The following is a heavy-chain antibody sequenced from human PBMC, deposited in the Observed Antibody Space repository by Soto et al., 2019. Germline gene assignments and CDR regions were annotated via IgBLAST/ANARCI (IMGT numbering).Heavy chain of an antibody. CDR3: ARSLLQGDF. V-gene: IGHV1-46*01. D-gene: IGHD2-21*01. J-gene: IGHJ4*02. CDR2: SNPNGGST. CDR1: GYTFIHYY. Sequence: QVQLVQSGAEVKKPGASVKISCKASGYTFIHYYIHWVRQAPGQGLEWMAISNPNGGSTNYAQKSQGRVTVTSDTSTTTVSMALNSLESDDTAVYFCARSLLQGDFWGQGTLVTVSS.